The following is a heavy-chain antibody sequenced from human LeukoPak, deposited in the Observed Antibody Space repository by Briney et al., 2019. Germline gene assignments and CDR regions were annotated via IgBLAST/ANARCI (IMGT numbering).Heavy chain of an antibody. CDR2: INPNSGGT. CDR1: GYTFTGYY. Sequence: GASVKVSCKASGYTFTGYYMHWVRQAPGQGLEWMGWINPNSGGTNYAQKFQGRVTMTRDTSISTAYMELSRLRSDDTAVYYFARGQYYDFWSGYYIDYWGQGTLVTVSS. CDR3: ARGQYYDFWSGYYIDY. V-gene: IGHV1-2*02. J-gene: IGHJ4*02. D-gene: IGHD3-3*01.